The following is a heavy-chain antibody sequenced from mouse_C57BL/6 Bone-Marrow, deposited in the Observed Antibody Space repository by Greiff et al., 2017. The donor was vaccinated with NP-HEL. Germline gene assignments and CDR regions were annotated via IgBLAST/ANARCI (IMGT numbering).Heavy chain of an antibody. CDR2: ISDGGSYT. J-gene: IGHJ2*01. D-gene: IGHD1-1*01. Sequence: EVKLMESGGGLVKPGGSLKLSCAASGFTFSSYAMSWVRQTPEKRLEWVATISDGGSYTYYPDNVKGRFTISRDNAKNNLYLQMSHLKSEDTAMYYCATLYYGSGNFDYWGQGTTLTVSS. V-gene: IGHV5-4*03. CDR3: ATLYYGSGNFDY. CDR1: GFTFSSYA.